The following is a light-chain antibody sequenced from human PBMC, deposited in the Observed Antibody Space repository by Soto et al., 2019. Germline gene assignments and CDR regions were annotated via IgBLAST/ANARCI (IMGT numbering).Light chain of an antibody. CDR2: GAS. CDR3: QKFNKWPWT. CDR1: QGFNSN. V-gene: IGKV3-15*01. J-gene: IGKJ1*01. Sequence: ENLLTQSPGTLSLSPGERATLSCRPSQGFNSNYLAWYQQKPGQAPRLLIYGASTRATGVPPRFSGSGSGTEFTLTISSLQSEDFAVYYCQKFNKWPWTFGQGTKVDNK.